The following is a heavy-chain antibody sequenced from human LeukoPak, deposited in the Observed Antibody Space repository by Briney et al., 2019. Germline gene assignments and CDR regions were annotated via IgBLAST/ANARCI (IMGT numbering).Heavy chain of an antibody. CDR2: IYPGDSDT. CDR1: GYSFTTQW. Sequence: GESLKISCQGSGYSFTTQWIGWVRQMPGKGLEWMGIIYPGDSDTRYSPSFQGQVTISADKSITTAYLQWSSLKASDTAMYYCARQTAVVTLGAFDMWGQGTMVTVSP. V-gene: IGHV5-51*01. CDR3: ARQTAVVTLGAFDM. D-gene: IGHD4-23*01. J-gene: IGHJ3*02.